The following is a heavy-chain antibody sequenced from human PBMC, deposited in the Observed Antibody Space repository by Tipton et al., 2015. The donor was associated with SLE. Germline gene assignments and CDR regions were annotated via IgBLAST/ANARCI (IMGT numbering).Heavy chain of an antibody. D-gene: IGHD3-10*01. Sequence: TLSLTCAVYGGSFRGYYWTWFRQSPNKGLEWIGYMYTGGRTDYNPSLTSRVAMSVDKSKKQVSLSLSSVTAADTAIYYCAGSLLALSLDAFEVWGQGAMVTVSA. CDR3: AGSLLALSLDAFEV. CDR1: GGSFRGYY. V-gene: IGHV4-4*08. CDR2: MYTGGRT. J-gene: IGHJ3*01.